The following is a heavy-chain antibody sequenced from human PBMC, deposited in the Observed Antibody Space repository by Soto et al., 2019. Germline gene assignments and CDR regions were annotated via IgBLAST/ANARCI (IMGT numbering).Heavy chain of an antibody. CDR1: GGTFSSYA. J-gene: IGHJ5*02. Sequence: VSCKASGGTFSSYAISWVRQAPGQGLEWMGGIIPIFGTANYAQKFQGRVTITADESTSTAYMELSSLRSEDTAVYYCASLGYCTNGVCSPWFDPWGQGTLVTVSS. V-gene: IGHV1-69*01. CDR3: ASLGYCTNGVCSPWFDP. D-gene: IGHD2-8*01. CDR2: IIPIFGTA.